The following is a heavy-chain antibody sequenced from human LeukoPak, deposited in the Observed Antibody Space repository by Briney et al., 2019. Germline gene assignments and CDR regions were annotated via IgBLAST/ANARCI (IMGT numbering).Heavy chain of an antibody. D-gene: IGHD2-15*01. CDR2: IKQEGSEK. CDR3: ARLHCSGGSCYSGIDAFDI. J-gene: IGHJ3*02. CDR1: GFTFGSYW. V-gene: IGHV3-7*03. Sequence: GGSLRLSCVASGFTFGSYWMTWVRQAPGKGLEWMANIKQEGSEKYCVDSVKGRFIISRDNAKESLYLQMNSLRANDTAVYYCARLHCSGGSCYSGIDAFDIWGQGTMVTVSS.